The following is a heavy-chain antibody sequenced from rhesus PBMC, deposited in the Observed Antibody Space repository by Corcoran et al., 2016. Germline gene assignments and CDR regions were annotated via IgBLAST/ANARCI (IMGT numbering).Heavy chain of an antibody. D-gene: IGHD3-3*01. V-gene: IGHV4-122*02. J-gene: IGHJ4*01. CDR2: ISYSGST. CDR3: ARLDWLYYFDY. CDR1: GGPISGYYS. Sequence: QVKLQQWGEGLVKPSETLSLTCAVYGGPISGYYSWSWIRQAPGKGLEWIGYISYSGSTSYNPSLKSRVTISRDTSKNQFSLKLSSVTAADTAVYYCARLDWLYYFDYWGQGVLVTVSS.